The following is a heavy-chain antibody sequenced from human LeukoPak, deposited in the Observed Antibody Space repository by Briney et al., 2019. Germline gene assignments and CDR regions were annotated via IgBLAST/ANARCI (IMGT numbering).Heavy chain of an antibody. Sequence: GRSLRLSCAASGFTFSSYAMHWVRQAPGKGLEWVAVISYDGSNKYYADSVKGRFTISRDNSKNTLYLQMNSLRAEDTAIYYCARDSEHQLLLGAFDIWGQGTMVTVSS. CDR2: ISYDGSNK. CDR1: GFTFSSYA. CDR3: ARDSEHQLLLGAFDI. J-gene: IGHJ3*02. V-gene: IGHV3-30-3*01. D-gene: IGHD1-26*01.